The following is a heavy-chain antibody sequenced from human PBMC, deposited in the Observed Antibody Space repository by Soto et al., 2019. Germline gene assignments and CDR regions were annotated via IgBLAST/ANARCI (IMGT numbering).Heavy chain of an antibody. D-gene: IGHD6-19*01. Sequence: QVQLQESGPGLVKPSGTLSLTCAVSGDSISNSRWWTWVRQPPGKGLEWLGDIFHSGDTNYNPSLTSRVFISVDTSQNQFSPKGSSVTAADTAVYYCAYSTGWYRHDVWGQGTLVTVSS. V-gene: IGHV4-4*02. CDR3: AYSTGWYRHDV. CDR2: IFHSGDT. J-gene: IGHJ3*01. CDR1: GDSISNSRW.